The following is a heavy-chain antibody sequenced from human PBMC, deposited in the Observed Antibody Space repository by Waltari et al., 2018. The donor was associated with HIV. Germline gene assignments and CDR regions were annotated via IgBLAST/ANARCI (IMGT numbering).Heavy chain of an antibody. D-gene: IGHD3-16*01. CDR2: VNHSGTS. V-gene: IGHV4-34*02. CDR3: ARRGLDPLIPNNWFDS. J-gene: IGHJ5*01. Sequence: QVQLQQWGARLLKPSETLSLTCPVYGVSLDDYSWNWLRQTQGKGVEWLGEVNHSGTSNSVPSLKSRVSISVNAFKRQFSLNLTSVTAADTGVYFCARRGLDPLIPNNWFDSWGQGTVVIVSS. CDR1: GVSLDDYS.